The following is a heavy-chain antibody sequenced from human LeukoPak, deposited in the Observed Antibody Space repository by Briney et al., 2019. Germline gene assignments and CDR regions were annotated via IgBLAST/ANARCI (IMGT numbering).Heavy chain of an antibody. CDR1: GYTFTSYG. D-gene: IGHD5-12*01. CDR2: ISAYNGNT. Sequence: ASVKVSCKASGYTFTSYGISWVRQAPGQGLEWMGWISAYNGNTKFAQKLQGRVTMTTDTSTSTAYMELRSLRSDDTAVYYCARDLFYPSGYSGYDAPYYYYGMDVWGQGTTVTVSS. J-gene: IGHJ6*02. CDR3: ARDLFYPSGYSGYDAPYYYYGMDV. V-gene: IGHV1-18*01.